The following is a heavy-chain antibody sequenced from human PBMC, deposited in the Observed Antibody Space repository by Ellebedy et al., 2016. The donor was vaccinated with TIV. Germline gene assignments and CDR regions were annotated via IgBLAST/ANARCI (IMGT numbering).Heavy chain of an antibody. Sequence: MPSETLSLTCTVSGDSISSSSFFWGWIRQPPGKGLEWIGNIYFSGTTYYSPPLKSRVTISVDTSRNQFSLNLSSVTAADTAGYYCARFFESGSTGDYWGQGTLVTVSS. V-gene: IGHV4-39*07. CDR1: GDSISSSSFF. CDR3: ARFFESGSTGDY. CDR2: IYFSGTT. J-gene: IGHJ4*02. D-gene: IGHD3-10*01.